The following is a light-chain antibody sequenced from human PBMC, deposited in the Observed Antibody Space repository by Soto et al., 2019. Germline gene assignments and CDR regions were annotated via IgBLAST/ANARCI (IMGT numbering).Light chain of an antibody. CDR3: QSYDSSLSGYV. CDR2: GNS. CDR1: SSNIGARYE. J-gene: IGLJ1*01. Sequence: QSVLTQPPSVSGAPGQRVTVSCTGSSSNIGARYEVNWYQQLPGTAPKLLIYGNSNRPSGVPDRFSGSKSGTSASLAITGLQAEDEADYYCQSYDSSLSGYVFGTGTKLTVL. V-gene: IGLV1-40*01.